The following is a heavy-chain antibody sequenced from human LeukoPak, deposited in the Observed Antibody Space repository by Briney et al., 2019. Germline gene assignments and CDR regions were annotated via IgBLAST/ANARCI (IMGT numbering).Heavy chain of an antibody. J-gene: IGHJ4*02. Sequence: GESLRLSCAASGFTFRSNWMHWGRQAPGKGGGGGARINHDGRSTIYADSVKGRFTIYRDKGKNTLYMKMNSLRAEDTGVYLCARHCTSTSCYDYWGQGTLVTVSS. CDR1: GFTFRSNW. CDR2: INHDGRST. V-gene: IGHV3-74*01. D-gene: IGHD2-2*01. CDR3: ARHCTSTSCYDY.